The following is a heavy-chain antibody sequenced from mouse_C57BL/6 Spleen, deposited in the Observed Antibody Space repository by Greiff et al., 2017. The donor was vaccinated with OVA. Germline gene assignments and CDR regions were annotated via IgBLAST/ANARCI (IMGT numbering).Heavy chain of an antibody. CDR2: IHPHSGSP. Sequence: VQLQQPGAELVKPGASVKLSCKASGYTFTSYWMPWVKQRPGQGLEWIGMIHPHSGSPNYNAKFKRKATLPVDKSSSTAYMQLSSLTSADSAVYDCARRSTFSAVADFDYWGKGTTLTVSS. V-gene: IGHV1-64*01. J-gene: IGHJ2*01. CDR3: ARRSTFSAVADFDY. D-gene: IGHD1-1*01. CDR1: GYTFTSYW.